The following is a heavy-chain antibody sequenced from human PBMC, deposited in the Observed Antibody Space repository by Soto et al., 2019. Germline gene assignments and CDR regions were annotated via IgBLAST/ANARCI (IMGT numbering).Heavy chain of an antibody. Sequence: PGGSLRLSCAVTGFTFSSYAMSWVRQAPGKGLEWVSAISGSGGSTYYADSVKGRFTISRDNSKNTLYLQMNSPRAEDTAVYYCASPLDMVVVDARYYFDYWGQGTLVTVSS. CDR1: GFTFSSYA. J-gene: IGHJ4*02. CDR2: ISGSGGST. CDR3: ASPLDMVVVDARYYFDY. V-gene: IGHV3-23*01. D-gene: IGHD2-2*03.